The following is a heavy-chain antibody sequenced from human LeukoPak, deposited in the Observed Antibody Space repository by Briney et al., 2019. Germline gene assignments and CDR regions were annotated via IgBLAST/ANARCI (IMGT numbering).Heavy chain of an antibody. J-gene: IGHJ4*02. CDR3: ARGGGGWFIDY. D-gene: IGHD6-19*01. Sequence: SEILSLTCTVSGGSISSYYWSWVRQPAGKGLEWIGRIYTSGSTTYNPSLKSRVTMSVDTSKNQFSLKLTSVTAADTAVYYCARGGGGWFIDYWGQGTLVTVSS. CDR1: GGSISSYY. CDR2: IYTSGST. V-gene: IGHV4-4*07.